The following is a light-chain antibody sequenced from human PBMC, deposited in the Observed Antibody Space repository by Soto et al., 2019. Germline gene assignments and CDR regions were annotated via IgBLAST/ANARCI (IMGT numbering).Light chain of an antibody. Sequence: DIQMTQSPSSLSASVGDRVTGTCRTSQNIYNYFNWYQQTPGKAPKLLIYAASSVQSGVPLRFSCTGSGKDFTLTISSLQPEDFATYYCAQTYSTPVTFGQGTRLEVK. V-gene: IGKV1-39*01. J-gene: IGKJ5*01. CDR2: AAS. CDR1: QNIYNY. CDR3: AQTYSTPVT.